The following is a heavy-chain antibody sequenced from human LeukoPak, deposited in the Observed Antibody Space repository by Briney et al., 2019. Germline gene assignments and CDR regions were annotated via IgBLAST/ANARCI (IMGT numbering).Heavy chain of an antibody. V-gene: IGHV4-59*08. CDR2: IYSSGST. Sequence: SETLSLTCTVSGRSISSYYWGWIRQPPGKGLEWIGYIYSSGSTNYNPSLKSRGIISLDTSKNQFSLKLTSVTAADTAVYFCARQGSYYYYGMDVWGQGTPVTVSS. CDR3: ARQGSYYYYGMDV. J-gene: IGHJ6*02. CDR1: GRSISSYY.